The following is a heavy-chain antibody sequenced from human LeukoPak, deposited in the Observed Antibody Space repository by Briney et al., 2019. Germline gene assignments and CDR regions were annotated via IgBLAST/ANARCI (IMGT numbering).Heavy chain of an antibody. J-gene: IGHJ6*03. CDR3: AKDRSPYDFDKRWFYYYMAV. V-gene: IGHV4-38-2*02. CDR1: GYSISSGYY. CDR2: IYHSGST. Sequence: PSETLSLTSTVSGYSISSGYYWGWPRQPPGRGLEWIGTIYHSGSTYYNPSLKSPVTISVDTSKNQFSLKMSTVTDADTAAYSIAKDRSPYDFDKRWFYYYMAVWGEGTTVTISS. D-gene: IGHD3-3*01.